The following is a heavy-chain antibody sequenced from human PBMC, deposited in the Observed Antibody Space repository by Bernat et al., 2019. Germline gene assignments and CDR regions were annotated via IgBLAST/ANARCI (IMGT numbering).Heavy chain of an antibody. CDR2: INHSGST. CDR3: ARGRRVTMVRGVILWFDP. V-gene: IGHV4-34*01. Sequence: QVQLQQWGAGLLKPSETLSLTCAVYGGSFSGYYWSWIRQPPGKGLEWIGEINHSGSTNYNPSLKSRVTISVDTSKNQFSLKLNSVTAADTAVYYCARGRRVTMVRGVILWFDPWGQGTLVTVSS. J-gene: IGHJ5*02. CDR1: GGSFSGYY. D-gene: IGHD3-10*01.